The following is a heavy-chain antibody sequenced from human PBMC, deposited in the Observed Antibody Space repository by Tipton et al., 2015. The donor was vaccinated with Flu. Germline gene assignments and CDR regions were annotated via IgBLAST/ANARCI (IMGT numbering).Heavy chain of an antibody. CDR3: ARVRELREIWFDP. D-gene: IGHD1-7*01. CDR2: IYPGDSDT. CDR1: GYTFSNDW. Sequence: VQLVQSGAEVKKAGESLKISCKGSGYTFSNDWIGWVRQRPGKGLEWMGIIYPGDSDTRYSPSFQGQVTISVDKSINIAYLQWSSLRASDTAIYYCARVRELREIWFDPWGQGTLVTVSS. J-gene: IGHJ5*02. V-gene: IGHV5-51*03.